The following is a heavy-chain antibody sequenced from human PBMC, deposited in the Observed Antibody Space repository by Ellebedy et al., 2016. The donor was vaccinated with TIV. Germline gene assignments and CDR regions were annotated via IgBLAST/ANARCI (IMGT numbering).Heavy chain of an antibody. CDR1: GGSFSGYY. CDR2: ISHSGSA. J-gene: IGHJ4*02. V-gene: IGHV4-34*01. CDR3: AKLGVASYTRDY. Sequence: SETLSLXCAVYGGSFSGYYWTWIRQPPGKGLEWIGEISHSGSANYDPSLRSRVTMSVDTSKNHFSLNLRFVTAADTAVYYCAKLGVASYTRDYWGQGTLVTVSS. D-gene: IGHD3-16*02.